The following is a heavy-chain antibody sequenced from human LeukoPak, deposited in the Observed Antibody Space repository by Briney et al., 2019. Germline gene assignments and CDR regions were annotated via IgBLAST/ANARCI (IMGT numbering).Heavy chain of an antibody. CDR2: MNPNSGDT. Sequence: ASVKVSCKASGGTFSSYAVSWVRQAPGQGLEWMGWMNPNSGDTGYAQKFQGRVTMTRNTSISTAYMELSSLRSEDTAVYYCARAVNHYYGSGSLFDYWGQGTLVTVSS. CDR1: GGTFSSYA. CDR3: ARAVNHYYGSGSLFDY. V-gene: IGHV1-8*02. J-gene: IGHJ4*02. D-gene: IGHD3-10*01.